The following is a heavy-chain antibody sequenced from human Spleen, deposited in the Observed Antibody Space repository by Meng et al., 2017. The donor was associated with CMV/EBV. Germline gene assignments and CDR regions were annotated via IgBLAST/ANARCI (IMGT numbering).Heavy chain of an antibody. D-gene: IGHD1-14*01. CDR1: GFTFSDYY. V-gene: IGHV3-11*05. CDR3: ARDDTGAGTADY. CDR2: ISSSSSYT. Sequence: QVQTVESGGGLVKPGGSLRLSCAASGFTFSDYYMSWIRQAPGKGLEWVSYISSSSSYTNYADSVKGRFTISRDNAKNSLYLQMNSLRAEDTAVYYCARDDTGAGTADYWGQGTLVTVSS. J-gene: IGHJ4*02.